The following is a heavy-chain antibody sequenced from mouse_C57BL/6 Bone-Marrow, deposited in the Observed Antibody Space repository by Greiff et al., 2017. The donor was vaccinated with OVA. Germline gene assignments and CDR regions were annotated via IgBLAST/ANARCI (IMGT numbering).Heavy chain of an antibody. Sequence: VQLKESGPVLVKPGASVKMSCKASGYTFTDYYMNWVKQSHGKSLEWIGVINPYNGGTSYNQKFKGKATLTVDKSSSTAYMELNSLTSEDSAVYYCARELGEWYFDVWGTGTTVTVSS. CDR1: GYTFTDYY. V-gene: IGHV1-19*01. CDR3: ARELGEWYFDV. D-gene: IGHD4-1*01. CDR2: INPYNGGT. J-gene: IGHJ1*03.